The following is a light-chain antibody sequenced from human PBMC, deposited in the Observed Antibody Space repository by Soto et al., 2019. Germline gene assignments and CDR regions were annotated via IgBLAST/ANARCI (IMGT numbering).Light chain of an antibody. CDR1: SSEVGGYNY. V-gene: IGLV2-14*01. Sequence: QSVLTQPASGSGSPGPSITISRTGNSSEVGGYNYVSWYQQHPGKAPKFMIYDVSNRPSGVSTRFSGSKSGNTASLTISGLQAEDEADYYCNSYTTSNTRQIVFGTGTKVTVL. CDR2: DVS. CDR3: NSYTTSNTRQIV. J-gene: IGLJ1*01.